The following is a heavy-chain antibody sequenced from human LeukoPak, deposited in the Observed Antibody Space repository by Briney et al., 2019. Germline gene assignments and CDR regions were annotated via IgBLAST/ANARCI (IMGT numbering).Heavy chain of an antibody. D-gene: IGHD2-2*02. V-gene: IGHV1-69*05. CDR1: GGTFSSYA. J-gene: IGHJ6*03. CDR3: ATPIHNYYYYYMDV. CDR2: IIPIFGTA. Sequence: SVKVSCKASGGTFSSYAISRVRQAPGQGLEWMGGIIPIFGTANYAQKFQGRVTITTDESTSTAYMGLSSLRSEDTAVYYCATPIHNYYYYYMDVWGKGTTVTVSS.